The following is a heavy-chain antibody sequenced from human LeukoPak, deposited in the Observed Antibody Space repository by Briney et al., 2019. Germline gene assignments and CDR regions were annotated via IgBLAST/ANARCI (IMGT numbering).Heavy chain of an antibody. D-gene: IGHD3-3*01. V-gene: IGHV4-34*01. CDR3: ARHGADGTYYDFWSGYSTAYYYYGMDV. Sequence: SETLSLTRAVYGGSFSGYYWSWIRQPPGKGLEWIGEINHSGSTNYNPSLKSRVTISVDTSKNQFSLKLSSVTAADTAVYYCARHGADGTYYDFWSGYSTAYYYYGMDVWGQGTTVTVSS. CDR2: INHSGST. J-gene: IGHJ6*02. CDR1: GGSFSGYY.